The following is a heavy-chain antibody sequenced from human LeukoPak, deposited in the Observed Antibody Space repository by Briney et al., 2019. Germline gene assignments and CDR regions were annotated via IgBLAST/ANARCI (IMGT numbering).Heavy chain of an antibody. CDR1: GFSVRTTY. CDR2: IYTGGGT. J-gene: IGHJ4*02. D-gene: IGHD3-22*01. Sequence: PGGSLRLSCAASGFSVRTTYMSWVRQAPGKGLEWVSVIYTGGGTDHADSVKGRFTISRDNSKNTLSLQMNSLRVEDTAIYYCTRSGYRHPYHFDSWGRGTLVTVSS. V-gene: IGHV3-53*01. CDR3: TRSGYRHPYHFDS.